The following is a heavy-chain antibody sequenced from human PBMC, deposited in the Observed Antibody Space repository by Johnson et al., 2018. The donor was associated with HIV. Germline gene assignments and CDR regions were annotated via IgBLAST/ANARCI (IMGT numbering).Heavy chain of an antibody. V-gene: IGHV3-33*01. CDR2: IYYDGSNK. Sequence: HVQLVESGGGVVQPGRSLRLSCAASGFTFSSYGMHWVRQAPGKGLEWVAVIYYDGSNKYFADSVKGRFTISRDNSKKTLYLQMNSLRAEDTAMYFCARGGAFHAFDIWGHGTTVTVSS. CDR1: GFTFSSYG. D-gene: IGHD3-3*02. J-gene: IGHJ3*02. CDR3: ARGGAFHAFDI.